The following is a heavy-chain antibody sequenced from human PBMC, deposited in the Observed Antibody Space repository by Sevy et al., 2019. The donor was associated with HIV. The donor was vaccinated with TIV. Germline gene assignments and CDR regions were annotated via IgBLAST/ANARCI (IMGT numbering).Heavy chain of an antibody. D-gene: IGHD3-22*01. Sequence: ASVKVSCKVSGYTLSELSMHWVRLAPGKGLEWMGSFDLEDEETTYAQKFQGRVTMTEDTSTDTAYMELSSLRSEDTAVYYCATTKDYYDSSGSPFDYWGQGTLVTVSS. CDR3: ATTKDYYDSSGSPFDY. CDR1: GYTLSELS. J-gene: IGHJ4*02. V-gene: IGHV1-24*01. CDR2: FDLEDEET.